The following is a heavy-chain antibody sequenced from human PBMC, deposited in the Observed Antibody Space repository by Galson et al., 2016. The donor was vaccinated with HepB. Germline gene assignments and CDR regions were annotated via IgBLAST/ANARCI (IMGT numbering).Heavy chain of an antibody. CDR3: ARTSTYYYGSRNYFWFNP. D-gene: IGHD3-10*01. CDR1: GLTFSNFW. J-gene: IGHJ5*02. Sequence: SLRLSCAVSGLTFSNFWMSWVRQAPGKGLEWVANINEDGGGKYYVDSVKGRFTISRDNAKNSLYLQMNSLRAEDTAVYYCARTSTYYYGSRNYFWFNPWGQGALVTVSS. V-gene: IGHV3-7*01. CDR2: INEDGGGK.